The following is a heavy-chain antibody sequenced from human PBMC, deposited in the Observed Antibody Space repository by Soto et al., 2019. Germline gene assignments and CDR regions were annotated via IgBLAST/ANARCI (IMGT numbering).Heavy chain of an antibody. CDR1: GFTFSSYG. J-gene: IGHJ6*02. CDR3: AKDGVGEQQLVPDV. CDR2: ISYDGSNK. V-gene: IGHV3-30*18. Sequence: GGSLRLSCAASGFTFSSYGMHWVRQAPGKGLEWVAVISYDGSNKYYADSVKGRFTISRDNSKNTLYLQMNSLRAEDTAVYYCAKDGVGEQQLVPDVWGQGTTVTVSS. D-gene: IGHD6-13*01.